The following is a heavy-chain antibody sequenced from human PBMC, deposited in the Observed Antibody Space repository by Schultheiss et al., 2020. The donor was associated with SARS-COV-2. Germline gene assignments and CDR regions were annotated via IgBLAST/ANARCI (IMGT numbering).Heavy chain of an antibody. D-gene: IGHD6-25*01. CDR2: IGRDGIDI. Sequence: GESLKISCAASGFIFSSHTMNWVRQAPGKGLEWVSSIGRDGIDIFYAASVRGRFTMSRDNAKNSLYLEMNSLRAEDTAVYYCSRDQPFSSADYWGQGTLVTVSS. V-gene: IGHV3-21*01. CDR3: SRDQPFSSADY. J-gene: IGHJ4*02. CDR1: GFIFSSHT.